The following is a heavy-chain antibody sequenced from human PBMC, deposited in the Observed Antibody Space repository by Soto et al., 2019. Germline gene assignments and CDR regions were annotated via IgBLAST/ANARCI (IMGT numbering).Heavy chain of an antibody. CDR3: AKDYYDSSGYYYGSVDY. CDR2: IWYDGSNK. D-gene: IGHD3-22*01. V-gene: IGHV3-30*02. Sequence: PGGSLRLSCAASGFTFSSYGMHWVRQAPGKGLVWVAVIWYDGSNKYYADSVKGRFTISRDNSKNTLYLQMNSLRAEDTAVYYCAKDYYDSSGYYYGSVDYWGQGTLVTVSS. CDR1: GFTFSSYG. J-gene: IGHJ4*02.